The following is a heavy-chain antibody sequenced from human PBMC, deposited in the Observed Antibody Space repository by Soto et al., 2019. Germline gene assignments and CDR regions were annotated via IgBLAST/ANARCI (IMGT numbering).Heavy chain of an antibody. Sequence: SETLSLTCTVSGGSISSYYCSWIRQPPGKGLEWIGYIYYSGSTNYNPSLKSRVTISVDTSKNQFSLKLSSVTAADTAVYYCARVYDRSGYYYYGMDVWGQGTTVTVSS. CDR1: GGSISSYY. D-gene: IGHD2-8*01. CDR3: ARVYDRSGYYYYGMDV. CDR2: IYYSGST. V-gene: IGHV4-59*01. J-gene: IGHJ6*01.